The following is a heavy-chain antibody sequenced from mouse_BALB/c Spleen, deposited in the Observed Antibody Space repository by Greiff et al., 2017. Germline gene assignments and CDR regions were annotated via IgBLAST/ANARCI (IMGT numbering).Heavy chain of an antibody. J-gene: IGHJ3*01. Sequence: LVKTGASVKISCKASGYSFTGYYMHWVKQSHGKSLEWIGYISCYNGATSYNQKFKGKATFTVDTSSSTAYMQVNSLTSEDSAVYYCGRSYYRYDGFAYWGQGTLVTVSA. V-gene: IGHV1S34*01. D-gene: IGHD2-14*01. CDR3: GRSYYRYDGFAY. CDR1: GYSFTGYY. CDR2: ISCYNGAT.